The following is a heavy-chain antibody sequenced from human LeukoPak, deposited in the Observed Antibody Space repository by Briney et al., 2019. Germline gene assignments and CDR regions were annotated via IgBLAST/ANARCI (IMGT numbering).Heavy chain of an antibody. Sequence: SETLSLTCTVSGGSISSSSYYWGWIRQPPGKGLEWIGCIYYSGSTYYNPSLRSRVTISVDTSKNQFSLKLSSVTAADTAVYYCARDRGGYDRSGYYYGRGDFDLWGRGTLVTVSS. D-gene: IGHD3-22*01. CDR3: ARDRGGYDRSGYYYGRGDFDL. V-gene: IGHV4-39*07. CDR1: GGSISSSSYY. CDR2: IYYSGST. J-gene: IGHJ2*01.